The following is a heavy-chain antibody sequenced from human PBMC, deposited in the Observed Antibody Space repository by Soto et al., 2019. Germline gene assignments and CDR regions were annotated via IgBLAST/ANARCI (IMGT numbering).Heavy chain of an antibody. Sequence: SGPTLVNPTQTLTLNCTFSGFSLSTSGVGVGWIRQPPGKALEWLALIYWNDDKRYSPSLKSRLTITKDTSKNQVVLTMTNMDPVDPATYYCAHGLRSPRVLHTLFAPWGQGTLVTVS. J-gene: IGHJ5*02. CDR3: AHGLRSPRVLHTLFAP. CDR2: IYWNDDK. V-gene: IGHV2-5*01. CDR1: GFSLSTSGVG. D-gene: IGHD2-2*02.